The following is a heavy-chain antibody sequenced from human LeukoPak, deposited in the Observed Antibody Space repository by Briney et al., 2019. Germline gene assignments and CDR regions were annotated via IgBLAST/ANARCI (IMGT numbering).Heavy chain of an antibody. D-gene: IGHD5-12*01. V-gene: IGHV1-2*02. CDR1: GYTFTGYY. Sequence: ASVKVSCKASGYTFTGYYMHWVRQAPGQGLEWMGWINPNSGGTNYAQKFQGRVTMTRDTSISTAYMELRRLRSDDTAVYYCARMFRYDHGDDHFSGWGQGTLVTVSS. J-gene: IGHJ4*02. CDR3: ARMFRYDHGDDHFSG. CDR2: INPNSGGT.